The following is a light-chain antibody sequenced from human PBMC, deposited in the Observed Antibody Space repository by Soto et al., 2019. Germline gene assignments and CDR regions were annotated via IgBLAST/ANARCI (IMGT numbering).Light chain of an antibody. CDR3: AAWDDSLSGYV. Sequence: LTQPPSASGTPGQRVTISCSGSSSNIGSNTVNWYQQLPGTAPKLLIYSYNQRPSGVPDRFSDSKSGTSASLAISGLQSEDEADYYCAAWDDSLSGYVFGTGTKLTVL. V-gene: IGLV1-44*01. CDR1: SSNIGSNT. J-gene: IGLJ1*01. CDR2: SYN.